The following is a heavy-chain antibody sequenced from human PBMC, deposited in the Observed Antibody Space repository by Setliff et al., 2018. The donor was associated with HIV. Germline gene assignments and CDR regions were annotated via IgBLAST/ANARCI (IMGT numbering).Heavy chain of an antibody. D-gene: IGHD6-6*01. CDR1: GFTFSSYW. Sequence: GGSLRLSCAASGFTFSSYWMHWVRQAPGKGLVRVSRINSDGSSTSYADSVKGRFTISRDDAKNSLYLQMTSLRAEDTALYFCARDPRTDSSYAWFDSWGQGTLVTVSS. CDR2: INSDGSST. V-gene: IGHV3-74*01. CDR3: ARDPRTDSSYAWFDS. J-gene: IGHJ5*01.